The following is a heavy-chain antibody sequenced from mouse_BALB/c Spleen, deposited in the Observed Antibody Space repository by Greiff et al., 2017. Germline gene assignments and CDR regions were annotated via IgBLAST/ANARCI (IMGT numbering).Heavy chain of an antibody. Sequence: QVQLKESGPGLVQPSQSLSITCTVSGFSLTSYGVHWVRQSPGKGLEWLGVIWSGGSTDYNAAFISRLSISKDNSKSQVFFKMNSLQANDTAIYYCARFRGNYGGNAMDYWGQGTSVTVSS. CDR2: IWSGGST. CDR1: GFSLTSYG. J-gene: IGHJ4*01. D-gene: IGHD2-1*01. V-gene: IGHV2-2*02. CDR3: ARFRGNYGGNAMDY.